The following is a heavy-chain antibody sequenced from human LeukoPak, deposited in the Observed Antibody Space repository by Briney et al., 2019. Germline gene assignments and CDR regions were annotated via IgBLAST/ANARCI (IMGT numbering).Heavy chain of an antibody. CDR1: GGTFSSFA. V-gene: IGHV1-69*04. J-gene: IGHJ5*02. Sequence: ASVKVSCKSSGGTFSSFAISWVRQAPGQGLEWMGSIIPILGIANYAQKFQGRVTITADKSTSTAYMELSSLRSEDTAVYYCARGTGTTVDWFDPWGQGTLVTVSS. CDR3: ARGTGTTVDWFDP. CDR2: IIPILGIA. D-gene: IGHD1-7*01.